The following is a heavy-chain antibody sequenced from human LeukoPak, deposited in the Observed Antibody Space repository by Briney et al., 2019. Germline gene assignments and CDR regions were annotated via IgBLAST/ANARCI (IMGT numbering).Heavy chain of an antibody. CDR3: ARLYDSSGSPFDY. V-gene: IGHV4-34*01. J-gene: IGHJ4*02. CDR2: INHSGST. Sequence: SETLSLTCAVYGGSFSGYYWSWIRQPPGKGLEWIGEINHSGSTNYNPSLKGRVTISVDTSKNQFSLKLSSVTAADTAVYYCARLYDSSGSPFDYWGQGTLVTVSS. CDR1: GGSFSGYY. D-gene: IGHD3-22*01.